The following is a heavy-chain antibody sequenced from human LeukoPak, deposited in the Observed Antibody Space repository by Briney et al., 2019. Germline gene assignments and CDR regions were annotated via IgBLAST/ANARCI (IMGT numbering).Heavy chain of an antibody. J-gene: IGHJ4*02. V-gene: IGHV4-59*01. CDR1: GGSISSYY. D-gene: IGHD3-22*01. Sequence: PSETLSLTCTVSGGSISSYYWSWIRQPPGKGLEWIGYIYYSGSTNYNPSLKSRVTISVDTSKNQFSLKLSSVTAADTAVYYCARTVGGYYDSSGYYNDYWGQGTLVTVSS. CDR3: ARTVGGYYDSSGYYNDY. CDR2: IYYSGST.